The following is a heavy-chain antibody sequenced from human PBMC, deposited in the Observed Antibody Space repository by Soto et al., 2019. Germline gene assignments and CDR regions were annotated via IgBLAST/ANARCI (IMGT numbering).Heavy chain of an antibody. CDR1: GFSFRGYA. J-gene: IGHJ4*02. CDR3: AKDPNFAGFGSSWYYFDH. CDR2: ISGSGGST. D-gene: IGHD6-13*01. Sequence: PGGSLRLSCAASGFSFRGYAMSWVRQAPGEGLEWVSAISGSGGSTYYADSVKGRFTISRDNSKNTLYLQMNNLRAEDTAVYHCAKDPNFAGFGSSWYYFDHWGRGTLVTVSS. V-gene: IGHV3-23*01.